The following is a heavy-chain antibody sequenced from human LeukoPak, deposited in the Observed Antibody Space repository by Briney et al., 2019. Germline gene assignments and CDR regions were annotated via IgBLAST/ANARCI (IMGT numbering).Heavy chain of an antibody. CDR3: VRDSKDGRDV. CDR2: LYSGGST. J-gene: IGHJ6*04. D-gene: IGHD2-2*01. V-gene: IGHV3-53*01. Sequence: GGSPRLSCAASGFLVSSTYMSWVRQAPGKGPEWVSVLYSGGSTYYAESVEGRFTTSRDNSKNKLYLQMNSLRAEDTAVYYCVRDSKDGRDVWGKGTTVTVSS. CDR1: GFLVSSTY.